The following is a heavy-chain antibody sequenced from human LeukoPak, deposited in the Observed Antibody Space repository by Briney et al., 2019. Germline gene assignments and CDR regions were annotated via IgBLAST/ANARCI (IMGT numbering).Heavy chain of an antibody. Sequence: GGSLRLSCAASGFTFSSYSMNWVRQAPGKGLEWVSYISSSSSTIYYADSVKGRFTISKNSAKNSLYLQMNTPRVEDTAMYYCASLDTAKQPLANHWGQGTLVTVSS. V-gene: IGHV3-48*04. CDR1: GFTFSSYS. J-gene: IGHJ5*02. CDR2: ISSSSSTI. D-gene: IGHD5-18*01. CDR3: ASLDTAKQPLANH.